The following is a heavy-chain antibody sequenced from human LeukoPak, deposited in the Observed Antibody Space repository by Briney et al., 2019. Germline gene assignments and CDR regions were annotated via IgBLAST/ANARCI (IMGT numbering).Heavy chain of an antibody. D-gene: IGHD3-10*01. J-gene: IGHJ4*02. CDR1: GFTFSSYA. CDR2: ISGSGGST. CDR3: ASRGHVGSGTYSPYDY. V-gene: IGHV3-23*01. Sequence: PGGSLRLSCAASGFTFSSYAMSWVRQAPGKGLECVSAISGSGGSTYYADSVKGRFTISRDNSKNTLYLQMSSLRADDTAVYYCASRGHVGSGTYSPYDYWGQGTLVTVSS.